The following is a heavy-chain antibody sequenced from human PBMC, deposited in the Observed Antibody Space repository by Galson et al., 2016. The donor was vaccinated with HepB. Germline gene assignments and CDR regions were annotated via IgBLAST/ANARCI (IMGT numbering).Heavy chain of an antibody. J-gene: IGHJ4*02. CDR2: VYPGNSEI. D-gene: IGHD2-21*02. CDR3: ARHECRGSDCFSAYDF. CDR1: GYRFANYW. V-gene: IGHV5-51*01. Sequence: QSGAEVKKPGESLKISCKGSGYRFANYWTGWVRQMPGKGLESMGIVYPGNSEIRYSPSFQGQVTISADKSITTVYLQWNSLKASDSAIYYCARHECRGSDCFSAYDFWGQGTLVTVSS.